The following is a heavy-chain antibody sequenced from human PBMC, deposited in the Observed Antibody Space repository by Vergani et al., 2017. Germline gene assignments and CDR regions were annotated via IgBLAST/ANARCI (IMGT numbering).Heavy chain of an antibody. Sequence: QVQLVQSGAEVKKPGSSVKVSCKASGGTFSTFAISWVLQAPGQGLEWMGRLIPIFGTTNYAQNFQGRVTITADESTSTAYMELGSLRSEDTAVYYCARDRRYCSGGSCYLDYWGQGTLITVSS. J-gene: IGHJ4*02. CDR1: GGTFSTFA. CDR2: LIPIFGTT. D-gene: IGHD2-15*01. CDR3: ARDRRYCSGGSCYLDY. V-gene: IGHV1-69*13.